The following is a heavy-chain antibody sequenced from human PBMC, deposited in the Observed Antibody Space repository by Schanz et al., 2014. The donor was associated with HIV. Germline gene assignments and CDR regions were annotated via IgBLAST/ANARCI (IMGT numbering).Heavy chain of an antibody. CDR2: LNPKSGNT. CDR3: ASARLSYKAGDFYGSAFDV. D-gene: IGHD2-21*01. V-gene: IGHV1-8*01. Sequence: ARLVQSGAEVTRPGASVTVSCTAAGSTFPDLDVNWVRQAAGHGLEWMAWLNPKSGNTGYAQKFQGRARVPVTPSRSVSLDLRDLTSDASAVYYCASARLSYKAGDFYGSAFDVWGRWTAVTVSS. J-gene: IGHJ3*01. CDR1: GSTFPDLD.